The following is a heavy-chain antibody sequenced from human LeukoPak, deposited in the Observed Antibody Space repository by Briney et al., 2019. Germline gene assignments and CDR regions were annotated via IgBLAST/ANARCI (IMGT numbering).Heavy chain of an antibody. CDR1: GFTFSSYS. D-gene: IGHD5-24*01. CDR2: ISSSSSYI. CDR3: ARVNSRWLPLGYFDY. V-gene: IGHV3-21*01. Sequence: GGSLRLSCAASGFTFSSYSMNWVRQAPGKGLEWVSSISSSSSYIYYADSVKGRFTISRDNAKNSLYLQMNSLRAEDTAVYYCARVNSRWLPLGYFDYWGQGTLVTVSS. J-gene: IGHJ4*02.